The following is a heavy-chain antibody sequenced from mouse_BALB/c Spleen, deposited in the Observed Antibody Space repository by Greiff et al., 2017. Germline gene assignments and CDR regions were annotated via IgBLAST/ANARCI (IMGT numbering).Heavy chain of an antibody. Sequence: VQLQESGPELVKPGASVKISCKASGYAFSSSWMNWVKQRPGQGLEWIGRIYPGDGDTNYNGKFKGKATLTADKSSSTAYMQLSSLTSVDSAVYFCARWDYYGSSYDYAMDYWGQGTSVTVSS. CDR2: IYPGDGDT. CDR3: ARWDYYGSSYDYAMDY. V-gene: IGHV1-82*01. D-gene: IGHD1-1*01. CDR1: GYAFSSSW. J-gene: IGHJ4*01.